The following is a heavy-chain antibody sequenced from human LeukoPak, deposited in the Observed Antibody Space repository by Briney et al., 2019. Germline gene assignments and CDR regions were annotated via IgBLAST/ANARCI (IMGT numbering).Heavy chain of an antibody. D-gene: IGHD3-22*01. CDR3: ARENSSGYYYFDY. Sequence: GGSLRLSCAASGFTFSSYWMSWVRQAPGRGLEWVASIKQDGSEKYYVDSVKGRFTISRDNAKNSLYLQMNSLRAEDTAVYYCARENSSGYYYFDYWGQGTLVTVSS. V-gene: IGHV3-7*01. CDR1: GFTFSSYW. CDR2: IKQDGSEK. J-gene: IGHJ4*02.